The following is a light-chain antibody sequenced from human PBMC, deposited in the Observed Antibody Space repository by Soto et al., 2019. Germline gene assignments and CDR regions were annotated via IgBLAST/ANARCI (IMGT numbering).Light chain of an antibody. CDR2: EVS. CDR1: NSDVGGYDY. J-gene: IGLJ3*02. CDR3: SSYTSSTTLGV. Sequence: QSALTQPASVSGSPGQSITISCTGTNSDVGGYDYVSWYQQHPGKAPKLMIYEVSHRPSGVSNRFSGSRSGNTASLTISGLQAEDEADYCCSSYTSSTTLGVFGGGTKLTVL. V-gene: IGLV2-14*01.